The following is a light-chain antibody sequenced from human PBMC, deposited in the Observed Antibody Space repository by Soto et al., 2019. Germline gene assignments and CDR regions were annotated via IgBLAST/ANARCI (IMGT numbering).Light chain of an antibody. Sequence: EIVLTQSPGTLSLSPGERATLSCRASQSVTSSYLVWYQQKPGQAPRLLIYGASSRATGMPDRFSGSGSGTDFTLTISRLEPEDFAVYYCQQYGSSPPYSFGQGTKVEIK. CDR2: GAS. J-gene: IGKJ2*01. CDR1: QSVTSSY. CDR3: QQYGSSPPYS. V-gene: IGKV3-20*01.